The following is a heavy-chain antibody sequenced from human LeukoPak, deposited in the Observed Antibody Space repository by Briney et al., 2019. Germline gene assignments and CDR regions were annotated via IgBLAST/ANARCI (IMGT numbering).Heavy chain of an antibody. V-gene: IGHV3-7*03. Sequence: PGGSLRLSCGASGFTFSYYWMTWVRQAPGKGLEWVANIKQDGSEKYYVDSVKGRFTISRGNSKNTLYLQMNSLRAEDTAVYYCAKGLVDYWGQGTLVTVSS. D-gene: IGHD1-26*01. J-gene: IGHJ4*02. CDR1: GFTFSYYW. CDR3: AKGLVDY. CDR2: IKQDGSEK.